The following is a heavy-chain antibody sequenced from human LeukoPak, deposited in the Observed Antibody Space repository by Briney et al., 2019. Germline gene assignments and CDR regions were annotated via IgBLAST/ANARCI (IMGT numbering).Heavy chain of an antibody. D-gene: IGHD1-14*01. J-gene: IGHJ3*02. CDR2: ISYHGSNK. CDR3: ARATGLITFDAFDI. Sequence: PGGSLRLSCAGSGFTFSSYSMHWVRQAPGKGLEWVAVISYHGSNKYYADSVKGRFTISRDNSKNTLYLQMNSLRAEDTAVYYCARATGLITFDAFDIWGQGTMVTVSS. CDR1: GFTFSSYS. V-gene: IGHV3-30-3*01.